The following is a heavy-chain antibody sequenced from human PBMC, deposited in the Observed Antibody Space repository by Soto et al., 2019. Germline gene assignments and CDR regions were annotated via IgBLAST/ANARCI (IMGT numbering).Heavy chain of an antibody. V-gene: IGHV4-59*08. Sequence: SETLSLTCTVSGGSISTFYWTWVRQPPGKGLEWIGYVSDIASTHYNPSLNNRVTISVDTSKNQLSLKLISVTAAYTAVYYCATSPYSSTFYLQYWGQGSLVTVSS. CDR3: ATSPYSSTFYLQY. CDR2: VSDIAST. D-gene: IGHD6-13*01. CDR1: GGSISTFY. J-gene: IGHJ4*02.